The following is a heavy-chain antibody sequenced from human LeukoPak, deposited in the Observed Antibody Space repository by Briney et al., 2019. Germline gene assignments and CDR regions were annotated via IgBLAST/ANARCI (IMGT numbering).Heavy chain of an antibody. CDR2: INHSGST. V-gene: IGHV4-34*01. CDR1: GGSFSGYN. J-gene: IGHJ4*02. Sequence: PSETLSLTCAVYGGSFSGYNWSWIRQPPGKGLEWIGEINHSGSTNYNPSLKSRVTISVDTSKNQFPLKLSSVTAADTAVYYCARVITGTTDYWGQGTLVTVSS. CDR3: ARVITGTTDY. D-gene: IGHD1-7*01.